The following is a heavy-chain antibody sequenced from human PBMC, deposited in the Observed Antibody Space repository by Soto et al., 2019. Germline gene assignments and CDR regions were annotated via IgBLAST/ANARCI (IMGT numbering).Heavy chain of an antibody. J-gene: IGHJ4*02. CDR3: VKAGVRDLIVKVPVYFDI. V-gene: IGHV3-9*01. CDR2: ISWNGGNI. Sequence: EVQLVESGGGLVQPGRSLRLSCAASGFIFDNSGMHWVRQAPGKGLEWVSGISWNGGNIGYADSVKGRFSISRDNAKDSLFLQMDSLRPDDTAFYYCVKAGVRDLIVKVPVYFDIWGQGTLVTVSS. D-gene: IGHD2-21*01. CDR1: GFIFDNSG.